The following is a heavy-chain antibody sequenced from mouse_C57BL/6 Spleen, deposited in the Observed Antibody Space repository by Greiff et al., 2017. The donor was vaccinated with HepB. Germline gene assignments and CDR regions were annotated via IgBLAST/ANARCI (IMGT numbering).Heavy chain of an antibody. V-gene: IGHV1-85*01. D-gene: IGHD2-5*01. J-gene: IGHJ4*01. CDR3: ARFYYSNYDYYAMDY. CDR2: IYPRDGST. CDR1: GYTFTSYD. Sequence: QVQLKESGPELVKPGASVKLSCKASGYTFTSYDINWVKQRPGQGLEWIGWIYPRDGSTKYNEKFKGKATLTVDTSSSTAYMELHSLTSEDSAVYFCARFYYSNYDYYAMDYWGQGTSVTVSS.